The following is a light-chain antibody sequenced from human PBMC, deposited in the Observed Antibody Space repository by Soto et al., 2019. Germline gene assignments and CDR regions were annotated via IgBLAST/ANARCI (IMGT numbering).Light chain of an antibody. Sequence: EIVLTPSPATLSLSPVERATLSCRASQGISYSLAWYQQKPGQAPRLLIYDASNRATGIPARFSGSGSGTDFTLTISSLEPEDFAVYYCKQRSNWPPITFGQGTRLEIK. CDR3: KQRSNWPPIT. J-gene: IGKJ5*01. CDR2: DAS. V-gene: IGKV3-11*01. CDR1: QGISYS.